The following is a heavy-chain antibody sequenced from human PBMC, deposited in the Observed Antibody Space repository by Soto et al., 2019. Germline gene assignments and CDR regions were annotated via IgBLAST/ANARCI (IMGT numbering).Heavy chain of an antibody. V-gene: IGHV3-74*01. CDR1: GFTFSNYW. CDR2: INGVGTYT. D-gene: IGHD3-3*01. Sequence: EVQLVESGGGSAQPGGSLRLSCAASGFTFSNYWIHWVRQAQGKGPMWVSRINGVGTYTNYADSVRGRFSISRDNSENTVYLQMNSLRAEDTAMYYCVRDFRSSDFWGQGTPGTVSS. J-gene: IGHJ4*02. CDR3: VRDFRSSDF.